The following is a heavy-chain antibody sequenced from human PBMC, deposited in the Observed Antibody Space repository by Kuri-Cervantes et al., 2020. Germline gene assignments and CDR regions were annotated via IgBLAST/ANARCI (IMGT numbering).Heavy chain of an antibody. CDR2: IYPXDSXX. CDR3: XRHPATYSSXXSDAFDI. D-gene: IGHD6-13*01. J-gene: IGHJ3*02. Sequence: GESLKXXXXGSGXXXTSXWIGXVRQMPGKGXXWMGXIYPXDSXXRYSPSXXXXVTISADKSIXXAYLXWSSLKASDTXMYYCXRHPATYSSXXSDAFDIWGQGTMVTVSS. V-gene: IGHV5-51*01. CDR1: GXXXTSXW.